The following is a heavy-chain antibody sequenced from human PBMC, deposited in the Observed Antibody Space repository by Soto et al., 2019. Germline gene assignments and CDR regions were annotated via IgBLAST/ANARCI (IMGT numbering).Heavy chain of an antibody. CDR2: IYYSGST. Sequence: SETLSLTCTVSGGSISRYYWSWMRQPPGKGLGWIGYIYYSGSTNYNPSLKSRVTISVDTSKNQFSLKLSSVTAADTAVYYCARRLMVRGVKGKRYYYYGMDVWGQGTTVTVSS. CDR1: GGSISRYY. V-gene: IGHV4-59*01. CDR3: ARRLMVRGVKGKRYYYYGMDV. D-gene: IGHD3-10*01. J-gene: IGHJ6*02.